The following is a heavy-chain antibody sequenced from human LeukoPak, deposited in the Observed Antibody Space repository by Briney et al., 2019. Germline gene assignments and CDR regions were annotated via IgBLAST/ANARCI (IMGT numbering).Heavy chain of an antibody. CDR2: INTNTGNP. J-gene: IGHJ4*02. Sequence: GASVKVSCKASGYTFTSYAMNWVRQAPGHGLQWMGWINTNTGNPTYAQDFTGRFVFSLDTSVSTAYLQISSLKAEDTALYYCATGGGYRFAYWGQGTLVTVSS. CDR1: GYTFTSYA. V-gene: IGHV7-4-1*02. D-gene: IGHD6-25*01. CDR3: ATGGGYRFAY.